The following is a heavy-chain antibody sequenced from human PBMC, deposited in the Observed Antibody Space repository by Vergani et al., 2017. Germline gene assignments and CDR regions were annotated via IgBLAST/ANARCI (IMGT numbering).Heavy chain of an antibody. D-gene: IGHD1-1*01. V-gene: IGHV3-30*02. CDR1: GFTFSSYG. CDR2: IRYDGSNK. J-gene: IGHJ6*02. CDR3: AKDRTYNWNDGRYYYGMDV. Sequence: QVQLVESGGGVVQPGGSLRLSCAASGFTFSSYGMPWVRQAPGKGLEWVAFIRYDGSNKYYADSVKGRFTISRDNSKNTLYLQMNSLRAEDTAVYYCAKDRTYNWNDGRYYYGMDVWGQGTTVTVSS.